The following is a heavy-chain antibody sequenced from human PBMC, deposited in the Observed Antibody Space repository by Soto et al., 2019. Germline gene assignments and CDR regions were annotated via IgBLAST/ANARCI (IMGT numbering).Heavy chain of an antibody. V-gene: IGHV1-18*04. D-gene: IGHD3-22*01. Sequence: QVELVQSGGEVKKPGASVKVSCKTSGYMFTGYGISWVRQAPGQGLQWVGWISTYNGDTKYAQRLQGRVTLSTDTSTSTAYMELRNLGSDDTAVYYCSRGVWSSSDSSGYNFFDPWGQGTLVIVSS. CDR1: GYMFTGYG. CDR2: ISTYNGDT. CDR3: SRGVWSSSDSSGYNFFDP. J-gene: IGHJ5*02.